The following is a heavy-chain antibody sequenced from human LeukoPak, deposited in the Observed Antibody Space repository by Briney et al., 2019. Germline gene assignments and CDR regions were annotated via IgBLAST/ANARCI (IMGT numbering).Heavy chain of an antibody. CDR3: AKDYIRYHQDCDY. CDR2: ISGSGYKT. CDR1: GFPFSSYA. Sequence: GGPLRLACAASGFPFSSYAMSWVRQAPGEGLEGVSSISGSGYKTYYANAVTGRFSLSKDNSKNTLELQMNSLRAEDTAVYYGAKDYIRYHQDCDYWGQGTLVTVSS. V-gene: IGHV3-23*01. D-gene: IGHD2-2*01. J-gene: IGHJ4*02.